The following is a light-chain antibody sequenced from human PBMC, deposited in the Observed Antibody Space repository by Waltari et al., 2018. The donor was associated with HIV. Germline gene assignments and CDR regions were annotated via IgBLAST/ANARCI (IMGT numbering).Light chain of an antibody. V-gene: IGKV3-15*01. J-gene: IGKJ5*01. Sequence: EIVMTQSPATLSVSPGESATLSCRASESISSNLAWYQQKPGQAPRLLLYEASTRAAGIPVRFSGSGSGTEFTLTISSLQSEDLAVYYCQQNNNWPPITFGQGTRLEIK. CDR2: EAS. CDR1: ESISSN. CDR3: QQNNNWPPIT.